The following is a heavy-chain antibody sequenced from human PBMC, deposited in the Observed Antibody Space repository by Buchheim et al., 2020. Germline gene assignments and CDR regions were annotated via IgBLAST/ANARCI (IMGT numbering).Heavy chain of an antibody. CDR2: ISGSGGST. CDR1: GFTFSSYA. J-gene: IGHJ6*02. CDR3: AKDETHLFTMIVALHGMDV. V-gene: IGHV3-23*01. D-gene: IGHD3-22*01. Sequence: EVQLLESGGGLVQPGGSLRLSCAASGFTFSSYAMSWVRQAPGKGLEWVSAISGSGGSTYYADSVKGRFTISRDNSKNTLYLQMNSLRAEDTAVYYCAKDETHLFTMIVALHGMDVWGQGTT.